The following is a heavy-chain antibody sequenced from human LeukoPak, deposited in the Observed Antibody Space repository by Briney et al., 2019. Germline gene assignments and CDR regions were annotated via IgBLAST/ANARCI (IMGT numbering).Heavy chain of an antibody. CDR1: GGTFSSYA. D-gene: IGHD6-13*01. J-gene: IGHJ1*01. Sequence: SVKVSCKASGGTFSSYAISWVRQAPGQGLEWMGRIIPILGIANYAQKFQGRVTITADKSTSTAYMELSSLRSEDTAMYYCARDPEKQQLVPGYFQHWGQGTLVTVSS. CDR2: IIPILGIA. V-gene: IGHV1-69*04. CDR3: ARDPEKQQLVPGYFQH.